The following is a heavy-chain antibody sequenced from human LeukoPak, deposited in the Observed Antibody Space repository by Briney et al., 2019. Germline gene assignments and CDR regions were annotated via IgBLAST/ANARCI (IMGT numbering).Heavy chain of an antibody. Sequence: GGSLRLSCAASGFTFSTYSMSWVRQAPGKGLEWVSTISGDGGYTYYADSVKGRFTISRDKSKNTLILQMNSLGAEDTAVYYCAKDVRYDSSGYYYASYFDYWGQGTLVTVSS. J-gene: IGHJ4*02. CDR1: GFTFSTYS. CDR2: ISGDGGYT. V-gene: IGHV3-23*01. D-gene: IGHD3-22*01. CDR3: AKDVRYDSSGYYYASYFDY.